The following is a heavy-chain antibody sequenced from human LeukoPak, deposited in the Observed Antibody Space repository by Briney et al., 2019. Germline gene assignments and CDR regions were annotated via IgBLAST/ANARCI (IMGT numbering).Heavy chain of an antibody. D-gene: IGHD3-3*01. V-gene: IGHV3-30*02. CDR1: GFTFSTYG. J-gene: IGHJ4*02. CDR2: IWYGGSNT. Sequence: GGSLRLSCAASGFTFSTYGMHWVRQAPGKGLEWVAVIWYGGSNTYYADSVKGRFTISRDNSKNTLYLQMNSLRIEDTAVYYCAKDRTRFLEWATSNDYWGQGTLVTVSS. CDR3: AKDRTRFLEWATSNDY.